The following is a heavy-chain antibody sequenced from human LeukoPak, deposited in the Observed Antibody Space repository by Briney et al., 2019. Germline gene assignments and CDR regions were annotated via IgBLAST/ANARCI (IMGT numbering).Heavy chain of an antibody. Sequence: SETLSLTCTVSGGSISSSSYYWGWIRQPPGKGLEWIGGIYYSGSTYYNPSLKSRVTISVETSKNQFSLKLGSVTAADTAVYYCARHVSVTMVRGVIIDYWGQGTLVTVSS. V-gene: IGHV4-39*01. CDR3: ARHVSVTMVRGVIIDY. CDR1: GGSISSSSYY. J-gene: IGHJ4*02. D-gene: IGHD3-10*01. CDR2: IYYSGST.